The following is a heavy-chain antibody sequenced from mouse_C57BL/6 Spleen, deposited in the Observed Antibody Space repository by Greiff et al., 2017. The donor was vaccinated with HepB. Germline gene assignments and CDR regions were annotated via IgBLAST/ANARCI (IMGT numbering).Heavy chain of an antibody. CDR2: IDPETGGT. CDR1: GYTFTDYE. Sequence: QVQLQQSGAELVRPGASVTLSCKASGYTFTDYEMHWVKQTPVHGLEWIGAIDPETGGTAYNQKFKGKAILTADKSSSTAYMELRSLTSEDSAVYDCTKYYGSSLDAMDYWGQGTSVTVSS. D-gene: IGHD1-1*01. V-gene: IGHV1-15*01. CDR3: TKYYGSSLDAMDY. J-gene: IGHJ4*01.